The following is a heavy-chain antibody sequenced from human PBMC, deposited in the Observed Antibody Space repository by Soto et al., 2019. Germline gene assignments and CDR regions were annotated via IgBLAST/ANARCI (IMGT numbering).Heavy chain of an antibody. Sequence: SETLSLTCTVSGGSIRHYNWNWIRQPPGKGLEWIGCIFDSGSTNYNPSLKSRVTISADTSKYQFSLKLSSVTAADTAIYYCARRDPNGVSWFDPWGQGTLVTAPQ. D-gene: IGHD1-1*01. CDR2: IFDSGST. J-gene: IGHJ5*02. CDR1: GGSIRHYN. V-gene: IGHV4-59*08. CDR3: ARRDPNGVSWFDP.